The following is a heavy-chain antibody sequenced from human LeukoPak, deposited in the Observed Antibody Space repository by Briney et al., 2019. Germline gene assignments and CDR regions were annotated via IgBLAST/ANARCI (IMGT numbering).Heavy chain of an antibody. D-gene: IGHD3-10*02. CDR3: AELGITMIGGV. V-gene: IGHV3-21*01. CDR2: ISGGSSFT. CDR1: GFTFSSYA. Sequence: GGSLRLSCAASGFTFSSYAMNWVRQAPGKGLEWVSYISGGSSFTYYVDSVKGRFTISRDNAKNSLYLQMNSLRAEDTAVYYCAELGITMIGGVWGKGTTVTISS. J-gene: IGHJ6*04.